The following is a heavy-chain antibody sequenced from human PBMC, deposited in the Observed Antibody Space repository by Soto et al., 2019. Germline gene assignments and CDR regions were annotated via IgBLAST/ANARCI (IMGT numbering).Heavy chain of an antibody. Sequence: PGGSLRLSCAASGLTFRSYWMHWVRQARGKGLVWVSRINTDGSSTSYADSVKGRFTISRDNAKNTLYLHMNSLRAEDTAVYYCATDLNWPNYWGHGTLLTVSS. V-gene: IGHV3-74*01. J-gene: IGHJ4*01. CDR2: INTDGSST. CDR1: GLTFRSYW. CDR3: ATDLNWPNY. D-gene: IGHD1-20*01.